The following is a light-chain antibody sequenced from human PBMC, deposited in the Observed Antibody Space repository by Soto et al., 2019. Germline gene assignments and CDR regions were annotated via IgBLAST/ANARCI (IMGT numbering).Light chain of an antibody. Sequence: QAVVTQEPSLTVSPGGTVTLTCASSTGAVTSDYYPTWLQQKPGQAPRALIYSTGNKHSWTPARFSGSLLGGRAALTLSGVQPEDEADYYCLLHYGGAQPWMFGGGTKLTVL. J-gene: IGLJ3*02. CDR2: STG. V-gene: IGLV7-43*01. CDR1: TGAVTSDYY. CDR3: LLHYGGAQPWM.